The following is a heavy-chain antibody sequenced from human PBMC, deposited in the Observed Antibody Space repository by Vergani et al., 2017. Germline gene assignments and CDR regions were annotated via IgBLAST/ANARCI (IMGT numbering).Heavy chain of an antibody. CDR1: GFTFSSYA. J-gene: IGHJ4*02. CDR3: AKGSTSFDYYESSGYCPY. V-gene: IGHV3-23*01. Sequence: EVQLLESGGGLVQPGGSLRLSCAASGFTFSSYAMSWVRQAPGKGLEWVSAISGSGGSTYYADSVKGRFTISRDNSKNTLYLQMNSLRAEDTAVYDCAKGSTSFDYYESSGYCPYWGQGTLVTVSS. CDR2: ISGSGGST. D-gene: IGHD3-22*01.